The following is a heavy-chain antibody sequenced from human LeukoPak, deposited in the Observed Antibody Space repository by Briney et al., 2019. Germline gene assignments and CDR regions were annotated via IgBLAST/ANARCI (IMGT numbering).Heavy chain of an antibody. CDR3: AKGIAAAGTMVVASYYGMDV. D-gene: IGHD6-13*01. CDR1: GFTFSSYA. Sequence: GGSLRLSCAASGFTFSSYAMSWLRQAPGKGLEWVSAISGSGGSTYYADSVKGRFTISRDNSKNTLYLQMNSLRAEDTAVYYCAKGIAAAGTMVVASYYGMDVWGQGTTVTVSS. V-gene: IGHV3-23*01. CDR2: ISGSGGST. J-gene: IGHJ6*02.